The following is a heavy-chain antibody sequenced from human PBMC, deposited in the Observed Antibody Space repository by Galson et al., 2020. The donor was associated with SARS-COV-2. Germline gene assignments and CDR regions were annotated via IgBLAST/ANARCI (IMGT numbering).Heavy chain of an antibody. Sequence: SETLSLTCTVSGDSISSYYWSWIRQPPGKGLEWIGYIYYSGSTNYNPSLKSRVTMSVDTSKNQFSLNLSSVTAADTAVYYCARLAQGAENWFDPWGQGTLVTVSS. CDR1: GDSISSYY. D-gene: IGHD2-15*01. CDR3: ARLAQGAENWFDP. CDR2: IYYSGST. V-gene: IGHV4-59*08. J-gene: IGHJ5*02.